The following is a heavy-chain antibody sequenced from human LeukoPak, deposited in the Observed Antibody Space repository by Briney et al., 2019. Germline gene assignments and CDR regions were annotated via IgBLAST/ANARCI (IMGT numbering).Heavy chain of an antibody. Sequence: GGSLRLSCAASGFTFSSYAMHWVRQAPGKGLEWVAVISYDGSNKYYADSVKGRFTISRDNSKNTLYLQMNSLRAEDTAVYYCARDPSWNIAAPNWFDPWGQGTLATVSS. D-gene: IGHD6-13*01. CDR2: ISYDGSNK. CDR1: GFTFSSYA. J-gene: IGHJ5*02. V-gene: IGHV3-30*04. CDR3: ARDPSWNIAAPNWFDP.